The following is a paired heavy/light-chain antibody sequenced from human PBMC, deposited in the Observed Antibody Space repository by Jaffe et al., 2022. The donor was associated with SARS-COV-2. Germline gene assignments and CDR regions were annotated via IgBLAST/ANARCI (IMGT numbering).Light chain of an antibody. J-gene: IGKJ2*01. CDR3: MQTTHFPYT. CDR1: QSLAHSNGDTY. Sequence: DIVMTQTPLSSPVTLGQPASISCTSSQSLAHSNGDTYLSWLQQRPGQPPRVLIYKISNRFSGVPDRFSGSGAGTDFTLKISRVEAEDVGVYYCMQTTHFPYTFGQGTKLEIK. V-gene: IGKV2-24*01. CDR2: KIS.
Heavy chain of an antibody. CDR3: ARLRNCGRDCYFDF. D-gene: IGHD2-21*02. J-gene: IGHJ4*02. Sequence: EVQLVQSGAEVKKPGESLKISCKGSGYSFTSDWIGWVRQLPGKGLEWMGHIYTGDSSTRYSPSFQGQVTISADKSISTAYVQWDSLKASDTAMYYCARLRNCGRDCYFDFWGQGTLVTVSS. V-gene: IGHV5-51*01. CDR2: IYTGDSST. CDR1: GYSFTSDW.